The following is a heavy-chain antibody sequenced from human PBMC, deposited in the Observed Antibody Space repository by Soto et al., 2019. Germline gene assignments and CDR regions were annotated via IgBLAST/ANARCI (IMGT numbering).Heavy chain of an antibody. V-gene: IGHV1-69*01. CDR3: ATVKKETSWVLYYYYYGMDV. D-gene: IGHD3-10*01. J-gene: IGHJ6*02. CDR2: IIPIFGTA. CDR1: GGTFSSYA. Sequence: QVQLVQSGAEVKKPGSSVKVSCKASGGTFSSYAISWVRQAPGQGLEWMGGIIPIFGTANYAQKFQGRVTITADESTSTAYMELSSLRSEDTAVYYCATVKKETSWVLYYYYYGMDVWGQGTTVTVSS.